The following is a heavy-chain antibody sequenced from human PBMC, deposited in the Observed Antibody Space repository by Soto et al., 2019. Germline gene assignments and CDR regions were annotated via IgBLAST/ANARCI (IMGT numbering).Heavy chain of an antibody. Sequence: GSLRLSCAASGFTLSRYWMNWVRQAPGKGLEWVANKKQDGTEKNYVDSVKGRFTISRDNARKPLYMQMDSPRAEGTAVYFCARGDTLMITGMDSFDIWGKGTMVTV. CDR1: GFTLSRYW. CDR3: ARGDTLMITGMDSFDI. CDR2: KKQDGTEK. J-gene: IGHJ3*02. V-gene: IGHV3-7*01. D-gene: IGHD3-16*01.